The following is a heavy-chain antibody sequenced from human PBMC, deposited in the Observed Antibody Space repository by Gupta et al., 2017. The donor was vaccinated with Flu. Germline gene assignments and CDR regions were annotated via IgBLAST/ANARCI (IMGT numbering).Heavy chain of an antibody. Sequence: QVQLQQWGAGLLKPSETLSLTCAVYGGSFSGYYWSWIRQPPGKGLEWIGEINHSGSTNYNPSLKSRVTISVDTSKNQFSLKLSSVTAADTAVYYCVRGGDIVVVPAAIKFDYWGHGTLVTVSS. CDR3: VRGGDIVVVPAAIKFDY. CDR2: INHSGST. D-gene: IGHD2-2*02. V-gene: IGHV4-34*01. J-gene: IGHJ4*01. CDR1: GGSFSGYY.